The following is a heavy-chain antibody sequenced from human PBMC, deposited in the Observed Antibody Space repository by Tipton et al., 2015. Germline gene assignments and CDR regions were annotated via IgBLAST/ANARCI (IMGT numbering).Heavy chain of an antibody. J-gene: IGHJ4*02. D-gene: IGHD5/OR15-5a*01. V-gene: IGHV4-34*09. CDR1: GGSFSGYY. CDR2: IYHDGGT. Sequence: TLSLTRAVYGGSFSGYYWSWIRQPPGKGLEWIGNIYHDGGTYYNPSLKSRVTLSVDTSKNQFSLKMNSVTAADTAVYFCAREGTGVYIWGQGALVTVSS. CDR3: AREGTGVYI.